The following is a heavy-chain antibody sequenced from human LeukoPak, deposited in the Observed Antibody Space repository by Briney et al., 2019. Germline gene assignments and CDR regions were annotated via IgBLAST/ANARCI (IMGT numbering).Heavy chain of an antibody. CDR1: GFTFSSYS. CDR2: ISNSGITQ. D-gene: IGHD2/OR15-2a*01. V-gene: IGHV3-48*04. J-gene: IGHJ4*02. Sequence: GGSLRLSCAASGFTFSSYSMNWVRQAPGRGLEFLSHISNSGITQYYADSVKGRLTISRDNTKNSLYLQIDGLRAEDTAVYYCARAFFSDYWGQGTLVTVSS. CDR3: ARAFFSDY.